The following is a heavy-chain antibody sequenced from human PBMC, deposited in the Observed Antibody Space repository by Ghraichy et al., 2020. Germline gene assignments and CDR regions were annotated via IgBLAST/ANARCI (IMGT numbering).Heavy chain of an antibody. J-gene: IGHJ5*02. Sequence: GGSLRLSCAASGFTFSSYGMHWVRQAPGKGLEWVAVIWYDGSNKYYADSVKGRFTISRDNSKNTLYLQMNSLRAEDTAVYYCARDREFEWDNWFDPWGQGTLVTVSS. V-gene: IGHV3-33*01. CDR3: ARDREFEWDNWFDP. CDR2: IWYDGSNK. D-gene: IGHD3-10*01. CDR1: GFTFSSYG.